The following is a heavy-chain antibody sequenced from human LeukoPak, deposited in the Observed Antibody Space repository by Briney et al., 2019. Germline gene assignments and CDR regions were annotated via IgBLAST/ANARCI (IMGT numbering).Heavy chain of an antibody. J-gene: IGHJ4*02. Sequence: GGSLRLSCAASGFTFSDYYMGWIRQAPGKGLEWVSYITSNGKSVYYAASVKGRFTISRDNAKNSLYLQVNSLSAEDTAVYYCARAGVDTSGYYYQGFDYWGQGTLVTVSS. CDR1: GFTFSDYY. V-gene: IGHV3-11*04. CDR3: ARAGVDTSGYYYQGFDY. D-gene: IGHD3-3*01. CDR2: ITSNGKSV.